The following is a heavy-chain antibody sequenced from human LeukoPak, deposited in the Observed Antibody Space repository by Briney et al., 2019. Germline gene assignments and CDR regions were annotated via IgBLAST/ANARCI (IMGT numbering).Heavy chain of an antibody. CDR3: ARSTGYSYGYRLDY. V-gene: IGHV3-11*06. D-gene: IGHD5-18*01. CDR1: GFTFSDYY. J-gene: IGHJ4*02. Sequence: GGSLRLSCAASGFTFSDYYMSCIRQAPGKGLEWVSYISSSSSYTNYADSVKGRFTISRDNAKKSLYLQMNSLRAEDTAVYYCARSTGYSYGYRLDYWGQGTLVTVSS. CDR2: ISSSSSYT.